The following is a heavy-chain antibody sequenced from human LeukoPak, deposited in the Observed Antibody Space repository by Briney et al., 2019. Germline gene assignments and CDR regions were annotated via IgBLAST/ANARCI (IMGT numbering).Heavy chain of an antibody. Sequence: GGSLRLSCAASGFTFSSYGMHWVRQASGKGLEWVAFIRYDGSNKYYADSVKGRFTISRDNSKNTLYLQMNSLRAEDTAVYYCAKDGVWGSYRYGHYWGQGTLVTVSS. D-gene: IGHD3-16*02. J-gene: IGHJ4*02. CDR2: IRYDGSNK. CDR3: AKDGVWGSYRYGHY. V-gene: IGHV3-30*02. CDR1: GFTFSSYG.